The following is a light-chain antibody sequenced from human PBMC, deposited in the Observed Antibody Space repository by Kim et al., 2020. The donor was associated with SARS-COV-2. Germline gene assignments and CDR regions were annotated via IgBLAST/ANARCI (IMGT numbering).Light chain of an antibody. CDR2: DAS. J-gene: IGKJ2*01. CDR1: QSISSY. Sequence: EIVLTQPPGTLSLSPGERATLSCRASQSISSYVAWYQQKPGQTPRLLIYDASTRAPGIPARFSGSGSGTDFTLTISSLEPADFAVYYCHHRALLLRTFGQGTKLEI. V-gene: IGKV3-11*01. CDR3: HHRALLLRT.